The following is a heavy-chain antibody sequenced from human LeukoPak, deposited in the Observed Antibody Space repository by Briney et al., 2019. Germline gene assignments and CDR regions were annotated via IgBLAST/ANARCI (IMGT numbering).Heavy chain of an antibody. D-gene: IGHD2-2*01. Sequence: PGGSLRLSCAASGFTFSSYGMHWVRQAPGKGLEWVAVISYDGSNKYYADSVKGRFTISRDNSKNTLYLQMNSLRAEDTAVYYCAKGSFPVRLRYCSSTSCPTEDYWGQGTLVTVSS. CDR1: GFTFSSYG. CDR2: ISYDGSNK. CDR3: AKGSFPVRLRYCSSTSCPTEDY. V-gene: IGHV3-30*18. J-gene: IGHJ4*02.